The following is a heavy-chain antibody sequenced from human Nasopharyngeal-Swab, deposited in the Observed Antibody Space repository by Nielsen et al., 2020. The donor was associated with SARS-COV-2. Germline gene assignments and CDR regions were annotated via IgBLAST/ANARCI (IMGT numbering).Heavy chain of an antibody. D-gene: IGHD1-26*01. CDR1: GFIFNNAW. J-gene: IGHJ4*02. CDR2: IKSKSQGETA. V-gene: IGHV3-15*01. CDR3: AKVENSGSYRGLWYIDY. Sequence: GESLKISCVASGFIFNNAWMTWVRQAPGKGLEWVGRIKSKSQGETADYAAPVRGRFTISRDDSQNRLYLQMNSLRAEETAVYYSAKVENSGSYRGLWYIDYWGQGTLVTVSS.